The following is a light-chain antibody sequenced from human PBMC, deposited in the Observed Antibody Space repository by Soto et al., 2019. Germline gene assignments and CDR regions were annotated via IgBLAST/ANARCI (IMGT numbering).Light chain of an antibody. Sequence: DMQMTHSPYTLSASVGDTVHTTRPASQSISSWLAWYQQNTGKDPKLLIYAASTLQSGVPSRFSGSGSGTDFNLTISSLQTEDFATYYCQQLNSYTITFGQGTRLEIK. CDR3: QQLNSYTIT. V-gene: IGKV1-5*01. CDR2: AAS. CDR1: QSISSW. J-gene: IGKJ5*01.